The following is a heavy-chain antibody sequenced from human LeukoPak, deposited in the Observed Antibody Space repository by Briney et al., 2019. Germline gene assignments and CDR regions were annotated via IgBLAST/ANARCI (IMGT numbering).Heavy chain of an antibody. CDR3: ARLDGAPDY. V-gene: IGHV3-21*01. Sequence: GGSLRLSCAASGFTFSTYTMIWVRQVRQAPGKGLEWVSSISSSSTYIYYADSVKGRFTISRDNAKNSLYLQMNSLRAEDTAVYYCARLDGAPDYWGQGTLVTVSS. D-gene: IGHD4/OR15-4a*01. CDR2: ISSSSTYI. J-gene: IGHJ4*02. CDR1: GFTFSTYT.